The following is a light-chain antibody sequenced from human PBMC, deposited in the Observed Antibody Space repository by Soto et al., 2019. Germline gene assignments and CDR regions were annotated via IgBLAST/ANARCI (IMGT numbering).Light chain of an antibody. Sequence: EIVLTQSPATLSLSPGERATHSCRASQSVSSYLAWYQQKPGQAPRLLIYDASNRATGIPARFSGSGSGTDFTLTISSLEPEDFAVYYCQQRSNWPPENTFGQGTKLEIK. CDR3: QQRSNWPPENT. V-gene: IGKV3-11*01. CDR2: DAS. CDR1: QSVSSY. J-gene: IGKJ2*01.